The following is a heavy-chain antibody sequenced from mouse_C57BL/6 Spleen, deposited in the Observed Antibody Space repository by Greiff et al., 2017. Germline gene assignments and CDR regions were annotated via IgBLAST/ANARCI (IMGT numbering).Heavy chain of an antibody. D-gene: IGHD1-1*01. Sequence: EVKLQESGPVLVKPGASVKMSCKASGYTFTDYYMNWVKQSHGKSLEWIGVINPYNGGTSYNQKFKGKATLTVDKSSSTAYMELNSLTSADSAVYYCARRYYGRSFVYYAMDYWGQGTSVTVSS. CDR3: ARRYYGRSFVYYAMDY. J-gene: IGHJ4*01. CDR1: GYTFTDYY. V-gene: IGHV1-19*01. CDR2: INPYNGGT.